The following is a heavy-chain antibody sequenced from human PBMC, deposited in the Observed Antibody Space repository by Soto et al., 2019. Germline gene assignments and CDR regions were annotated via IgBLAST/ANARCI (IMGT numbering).Heavy chain of an antibody. Sequence: SETLSLTCTVSGGSISSGGYYWSWIRQHPGKGLEWIGYIYYSGSTYYNPSLKSRVTTSVDTAKNQFSLKLSSVTAADTAVYYCASLYYYDSSGYYWFFNYWGQGTLVTVSS. CDR2: IYYSGST. CDR1: GGSISSGGYY. V-gene: IGHV4-31*03. D-gene: IGHD3-22*01. J-gene: IGHJ4*02. CDR3: ASLYYYDSSGYYWFFNY.